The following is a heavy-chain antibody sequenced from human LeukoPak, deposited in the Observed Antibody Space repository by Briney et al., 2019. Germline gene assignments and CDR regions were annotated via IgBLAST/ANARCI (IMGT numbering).Heavy chain of an antibody. CDR1: GFTFSSYS. J-gene: IGHJ4*02. D-gene: IGHD6-13*01. CDR3: ARDHPYSSTLDY. V-gene: IGHV3-21*01. CDR2: ISSSSSYI. Sequence: GGSLRLSCAASGFTFSSYSMNWVRQAPGKGLEWVSSISSSSSYIYYADSVKGRFTISRDNAKNSLYLQMNGLRAEDTAVYYCARDHPYSSTLDYWGQGTLVTVSS.